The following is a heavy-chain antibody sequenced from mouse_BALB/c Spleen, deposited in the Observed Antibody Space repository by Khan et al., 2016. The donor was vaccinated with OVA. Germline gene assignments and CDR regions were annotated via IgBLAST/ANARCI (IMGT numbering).Heavy chain of an antibody. Sequence: VRLQQSGPELVKPGASVKMSCKASGYTFTSYVMHWLRQKPGQGLEWIGYIYPYNDDTKYNETLKGKATLTSDKSSSTAYMELSSLTSEDSAVYYCAKNYRYDVYFDYWGQGTTLTVSS. CDR2: IYPYNDDT. D-gene: IGHD2-14*01. J-gene: IGHJ2*01. V-gene: IGHV1S136*01. CDR1: GYTFTSYV. CDR3: AKNYRYDVYFDY.